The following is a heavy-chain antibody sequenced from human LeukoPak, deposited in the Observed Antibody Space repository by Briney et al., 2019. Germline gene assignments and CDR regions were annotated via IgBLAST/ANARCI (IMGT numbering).Heavy chain of an antibody. Sequence: PGGSLRLSCEASGFTFSSYAMSWVRQAPGKGLAWVSDISSSADSTYYADSVKGRFTISRDNSKNTLYLQMNNLRAEDTAVYYCAKPLEKYTYGGNFDYWGQGLLVTVSS. V-gene: IGHV3-23*01. D-gene: IGHD4-23*01. CDR2: ISSSADST. CDR1: GFTFSSYA. J-gene: IGHJ4*02. CDR3: AKPLEKYTYGGNFDY.